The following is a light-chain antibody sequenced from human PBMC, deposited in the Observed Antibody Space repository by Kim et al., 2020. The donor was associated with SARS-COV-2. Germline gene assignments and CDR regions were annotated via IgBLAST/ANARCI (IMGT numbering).Light chain of an antibody. J-gene: IGLJ1*01. CDR2: EVS. Sequence: GQSITISCTGTSSDVGSYNLVSWYQQHPGKAPKLMIYEVSKRPSGVSNRFSGSKSGNTASLTISGLHAEDEADYYCCSYAGSSSLVFGTGTKVTVL. CDR1: SSDVGSYNL. CDR3: CSYAGSSSLV. V-gene: IGLV2-23*02.